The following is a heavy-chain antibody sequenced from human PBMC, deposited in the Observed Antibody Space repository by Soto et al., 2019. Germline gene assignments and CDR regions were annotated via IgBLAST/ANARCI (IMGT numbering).Heavy chain of an antibody. Sequence: ASVKVSCKASGYTFTSYYMHWVRQAPGQGLEWMGIINPSGGSTSYAQKFQGRVTMTRDTSTSTVYMELSSLRSEDTAVYYCARDHSSGWPGKAFDIWGQGTMVTVSS. CDR2: INPSGGST. CDR1: GYTFTSYY. V-gene: IGHV1-46*01. CDR3: ARDHSSGWPGKAFDI. J-gene: IGHJ3*02. D-gene: IGHD6-19*01.